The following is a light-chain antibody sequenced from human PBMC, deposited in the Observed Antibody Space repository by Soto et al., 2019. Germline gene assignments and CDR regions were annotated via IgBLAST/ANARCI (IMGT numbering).Light chain of an antibody. V-gene: IGKV3-20*01. CDR2: DAS. J-gene: IGKJ2*01. CDR1: QSVSSSY. Sequence: EIVLTQSPGTLSLSPGERATLSCRAIQSVSSSYLAWYQQKPGQPPRLLIYDASTRATGVPARFGGSGSGTEFTLTISGLQSEDFAVYYCQQYGDWPPDTFGQGTKVDI. CDR3: QQYGDWPPDT.